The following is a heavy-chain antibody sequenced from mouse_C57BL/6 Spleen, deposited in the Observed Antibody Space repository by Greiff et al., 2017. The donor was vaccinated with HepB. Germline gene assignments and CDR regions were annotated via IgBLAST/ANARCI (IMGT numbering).Heavy chain of an antibody. J-gene: IGHJ1*03. CDR1: GYTFTDYN. V-gene: IGHV1-22*01. Sequence: EVQLQQSGPELVKPGASVKMSCKASGYTFTDYNMHWVKQSHGKSLEWIGYINPNNGGTSYNQKFKGKATLTVNKSSSTAYMELRSLTSEASAVFYCARNGSPYCDIDFWGTGTTVTVSS. CDR2: INPNNGGT. CDR3: ARNGSPYCDIDF. D-gene: IGHD2-2*01.